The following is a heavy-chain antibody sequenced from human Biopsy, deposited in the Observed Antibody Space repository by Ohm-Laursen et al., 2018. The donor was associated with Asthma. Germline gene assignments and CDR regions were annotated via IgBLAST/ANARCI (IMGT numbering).Heavy chain of an antibody. V-gene: IGHV1-69*10. CDR1: GGTFSSYA. CDR3: AREMRAGRGNAFDI. J-gene: IGHJ3*02. Sequence: SVKVSCKVSGGTFSSYAISWVRRAPGQGLEWMGGIIPIFGIANYAQKFQGRVTITADKSTSTAYMELSSLRSEDTAVYYCAREMRAGRGNAFDIWGQGTMVTVSS. CDR2: IIPIFGIA. D-gene: IGHD6-19*01.